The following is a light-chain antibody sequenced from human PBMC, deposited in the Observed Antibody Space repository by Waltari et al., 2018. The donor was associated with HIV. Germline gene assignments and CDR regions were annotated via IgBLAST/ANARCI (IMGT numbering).Light chain of an antibody. Sequence: ETVMTQSPGTLSVSPGGRATLSCRASQNVFSDLAWYHQKPGQAPRLLLFGASKRATGVPARFSGSGSGTEFTLTITSLQSEDYGLYHCQQYKTWPLTFGQGTRVAIK. V-gene: IGKV3-15*01. CDR3: QQYKTWPLT. J-gene: IGKJ1*01. CDR1: QNVFSD. CDR2: GAS.